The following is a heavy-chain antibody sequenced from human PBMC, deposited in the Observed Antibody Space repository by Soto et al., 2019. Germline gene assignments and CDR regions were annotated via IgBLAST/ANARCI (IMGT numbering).Heavy chain of an antibody. CDR3: ARHGVYASGSFPFDY. CDR1: SGSINNYY. V-gene: IGHV4-59*08. D-gene: IGHD3-10*01. CDR2: IHYSGST. J-gene: IGHJ4*02. Sequence: PSETLSLTCTVSSGSINNYYWSWLRQPPGKGLEWIGYIHYSGSTKYNPSLKSRVTISTDTSKNQFFLKLSSVTAADTAVYYCARHGVYASGSFPFDYWGQGTLVTVSS.